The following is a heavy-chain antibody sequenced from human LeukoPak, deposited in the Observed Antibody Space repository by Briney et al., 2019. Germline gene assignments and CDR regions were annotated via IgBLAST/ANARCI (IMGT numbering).Heavy chain of an antibody. CDR2: INHSGST. CDR3: ARRGRMVWRAHNDY. CDR1: GGSFSDYY. J-gene: IGHJ4*02. V-gene: IGHV4-34*01. D-gene: IGHD3-3*01. Sequence: SETLSLTCAVYGGSFSDYYWSWIRQPPGKGLEWIGEINHSGSTNYNPSLKNRVTISVDTSKNQFSLKLSSVTAADTAVYYCARRGRMVWRAHNDYWGQGTLVTVSS.